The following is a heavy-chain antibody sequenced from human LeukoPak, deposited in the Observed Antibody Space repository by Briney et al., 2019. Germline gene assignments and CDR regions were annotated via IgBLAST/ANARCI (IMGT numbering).Heavy chain of an antibody. D-gene: IGHD2/OR15-2a*01. V-gene: IGHV4-34*01. CDR3: ARSNNFRFDS. CDR1: GGTFSGYY. CDR2: IYRSGKT. J-gene: IGHJ4*02. Sequence: SETLSLTCGVSGGTFSGYYWAWIRQAPGQGLEWIGDIYRSGKTNYNPTLKNRLTISVDTSKKQFSLKLASVTAADAAVYYCARSNNFRFDSWGQETLITVSS.